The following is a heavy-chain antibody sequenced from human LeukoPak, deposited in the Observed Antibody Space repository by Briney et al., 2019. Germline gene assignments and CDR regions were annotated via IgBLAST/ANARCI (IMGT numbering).Heavy chain of an antibody. V-gene: IGHV3-33*06. D-gene: IGHD3-22*01. Sequence: PGRSLRLSCAASGFTFSSYGMHWVRQAPGKGLEWVAVIWYDGSNKYYADSVKGRFTISRDNSKNTLYLQMNSLRAEDTAVYYCAKVPSYDSSGYAFDIWSQGTMVTVSS. CDR2: IWYDGSNK. CDR1: GFTFSSYG. CDR3: AKVPSYDSSGYAFDI. J-gene: IGHJ3*02.